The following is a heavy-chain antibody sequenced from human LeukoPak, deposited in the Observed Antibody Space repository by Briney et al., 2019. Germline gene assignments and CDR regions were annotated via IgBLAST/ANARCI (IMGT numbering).Heavy chain of an antibody. J-gene: IGHJ4*02. CDR3: AKDHTYYDFWSGYSAFYYFXX. Sequence: GGSLRLSCAASGFTFSSYAMSWVRQAPGKGLEWVSAISGSGGSTYYADSVKGRFTISRDNSKNTLYLQMNSLRAEDTAVYYCAKDHTYYDFWSGYSAFYYFXXWGQGTLVT. CDR1: GFTFSSYA. V-gene: IGHV3-23*01. D-gene: IGHD3-3*01. CDR2: ISGSGGST.